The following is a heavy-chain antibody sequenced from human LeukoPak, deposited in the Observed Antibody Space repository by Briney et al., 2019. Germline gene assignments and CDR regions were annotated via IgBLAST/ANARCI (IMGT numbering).Heavy chain of an antibody. CDR2: IIPIFGTA. V-gene: IGHV1-69*13. Sequence: SVKVSCKASGGTFSSYAISWVRQAPGQGLEWMGGIIPIFGTANYAQKFQGRVTITADESTSTAYMELSSLRSEDTAVYYCAAMYYDSSGYYPEYYFDYWGQRTLVTVSS. D-gene: IGHD3-22*01. CDR1: GGTFSSYA. CDR3: AAMYYDSSGYYPEYYFDY. J-gene: IGHJ4*02.